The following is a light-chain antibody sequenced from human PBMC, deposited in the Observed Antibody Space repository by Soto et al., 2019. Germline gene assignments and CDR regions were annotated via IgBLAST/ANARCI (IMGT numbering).Light chain of an antibody. J-gene: IGLJ2*01. Sequence: QSALTQPASVSGSPGQSITISCTGTSSDIGSYNYVSWYQQHPGRAPQLIIYDVSYRPPGVSNRFSGSKSGNTASLTISGLHAEDEADYYCISCTISSTIFGGGTKLTVL. V-gene: IGLV2-14*03. CDR2: DVS. CDR1: SSDIGSYNY. CDR3: ISCTISSTI.